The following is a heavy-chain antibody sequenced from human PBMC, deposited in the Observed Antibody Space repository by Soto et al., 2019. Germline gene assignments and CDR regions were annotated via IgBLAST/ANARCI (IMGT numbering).Heavy chain of an antibody. V-gene: IGHV3-72*01. Sequence: GGSLRLSCAASGFSFSDHYMDWVRQAPGKGLEWVGRAKNKANSYTTEYGASVKGRFTISRDDSKNSLFLQMDSLKTEDTAVYYCARSLVRLSEWLPHYCYYGMDVWGQGTTVTVSS. D-gene: IGHD3-3*01. J-gene: IGHJ6*02. CDR1: GFSFSDHY. CDR2: AKNKANSYTT. CDR3: ARSLVRLSEWLPHYCYYGMDV.